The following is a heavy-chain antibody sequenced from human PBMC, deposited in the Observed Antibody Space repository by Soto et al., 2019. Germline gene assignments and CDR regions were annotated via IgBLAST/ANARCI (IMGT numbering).Heavy chain of an antibody. V-gene: IGHV3-23*01. J-gene: IGHJ4*02. D-gene: IGHD6-19*01. Sequence: GGSLRLSCAASGFTFSSYAMSRVRQAPGKGLEWVSAISGSGGSTYYADSVKGRFTISRDNSKNTLYLQMNSLRAEDTAVYYCAKAPDPYYIAVAGSFDYWGQGTLVTVSS. CDR3: AKAPDPYYIAVAGSFDY. CDR1: GFTFSSYA. CDR2: ISGSGGST.